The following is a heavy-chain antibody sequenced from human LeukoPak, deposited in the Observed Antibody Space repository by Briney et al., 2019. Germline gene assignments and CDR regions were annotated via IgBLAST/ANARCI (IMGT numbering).Heavy chain of an antibody. CDR2: INPNSGGT. D-gene: IGHD6-6*01. CDR3: AREPSFEYSSSPGSSGTYYYYYYYMDV. V-gene: IGHV1-2*02. J-gene: IGHJ6*03. CDR1: GYTFTGYY. Sequence: GASVKVSCKASGYTFTGYYMHWVRQAPGQGLEWMGWINPNSGGTNYAQKFQGRVTMTRDMSTSTVYMELSSLRSEDTAVYYCAREPSFEYSSSPGSSGTYYYYYYYMDVWGKGTTVTVSS.